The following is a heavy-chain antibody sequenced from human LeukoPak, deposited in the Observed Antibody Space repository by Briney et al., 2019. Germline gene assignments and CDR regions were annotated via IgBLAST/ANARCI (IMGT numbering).Heavy chain of an antibody. Sequence: ASVKVSCKASGYTFTGYYMHWVRQAPGQGLEWMGWINPNSGGTNYAQKFQGRVTMTRDTSTSTVYMELSSLRSEDTAVYYCARGRSLFADNGFDPWGQGTLVTVSS. J-gene: IGHJ5*02. CDR2: INPNSGGT. CDR1: GYTFTGYY. V-gene: IGHV1-2*02. D-gene: IGHD2-21*01. CDR3: ARGRSLFADNGFDP.